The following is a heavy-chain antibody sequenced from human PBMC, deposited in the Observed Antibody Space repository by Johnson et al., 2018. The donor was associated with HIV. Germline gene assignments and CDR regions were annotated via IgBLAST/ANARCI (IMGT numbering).Heavy chain of an antibody. D-gene: IGHD6-13*01. CDR3: AKVSSQSSSWYDAFDI. Sequence: QVQLVESGGDVVQPGRSLRLSCAASGFTFSSYGIHWVRQAPGNGLEWVAVISYDGSNKYYADSVKGRFTSSRDNSKNTLYLQMNSLRAEDTAVYYCAKVSSQSSSWYDAFDIWGQGTMVTVSS. CDR1: GFTFSSYG. V-gene: IGHV3-30*18. CDR2: ISYDGSNK. J-gene: IGHJ3*02.